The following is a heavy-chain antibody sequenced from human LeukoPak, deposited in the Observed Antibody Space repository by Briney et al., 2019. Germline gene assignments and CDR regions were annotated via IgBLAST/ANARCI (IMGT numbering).Heavy chain of an antibody. Sequence: GGSLRLSCAASGFTFSSYAMSWVRQAPGKGLEWVSAISGSGGSTYYADSVKGRFTTSRDNSKNTLYLQMNSLRAEDTAVYFCAKSQADIVTGYYGWGQGTLVTVSS. CDR2: ISGSGGST. J-gene: IGHJ4*02. D-gene: IGHD3-9*01. V-gene: IGHV3-23*01. CDR1: GFTFSSYA. CDR3: AKSQADIVTGYYG.